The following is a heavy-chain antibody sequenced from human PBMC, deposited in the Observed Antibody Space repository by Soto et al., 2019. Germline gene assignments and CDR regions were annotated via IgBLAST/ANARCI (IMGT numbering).Heavy chain of an antibody. CDR1: GFTFSSYA. V-gene: IGHV3-23*01. J-gene: IGHJ4*02. CDR3: AKDYTFGGVIALYYFDY. CDR2: ISGSGGST. D-gene: IGHD3-16*02. Sequence: GGSLRLSCAASGFTFSSYAMSWVRQAPGKGLEWVSAISGSGGSTYYADSVKGRFTISRDNSKNTLYLQMNSLRAEDTAVYYCAKDYTFGGVIALYYFDYWGQGTLVTVSS.